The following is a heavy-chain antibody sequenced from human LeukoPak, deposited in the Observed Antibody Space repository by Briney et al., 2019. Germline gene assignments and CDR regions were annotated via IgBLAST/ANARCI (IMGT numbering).Heavy chain of an antibody. J-gene: IGHJ4*02. CDR1: GFTFSSYG. CDR2: VSYDGSNT. D-gene: IGHD3-10*01. V-gene: IGHV3-30*18. Sequence: PGGSLRLSCAASGFTFSSYGMHWVRQAPGKGLEWVAVVSYDGSNTYYADSVKGRFTISRDNSKNTLYLQMNSLRAEDTAVYYCAKDIVIMVRGFDYWGQGTLVTVSS. CDR3: AKDIVIMVRGFDY.